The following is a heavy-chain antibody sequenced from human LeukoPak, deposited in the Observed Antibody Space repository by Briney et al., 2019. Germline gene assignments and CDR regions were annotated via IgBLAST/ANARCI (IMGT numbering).Heavy chain of an antibody. CDR1: GGSISSSSYY. J-gene: IGHJ6*03. CDR3: ARTTEGGYTYGYFYYYYMDV. CDR2: IYYSGST. V-gene: IGHV4-39*07. D-gene: IGHD5-18*01. Sequence: PSETLSLTCTVSGGSISSSSYYWGWIRQPPGKGLEWIGSIYYSGSTYYNPSLKSRVTISVDTSKNQFSLKLSSVTAADTAVYYCARTTEGGYTYGYFYYYYMDVWGKGTTVTISS.